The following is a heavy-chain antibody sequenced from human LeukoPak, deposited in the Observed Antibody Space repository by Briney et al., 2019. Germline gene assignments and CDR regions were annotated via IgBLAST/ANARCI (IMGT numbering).Heavy chain of an antibody. CDR1: GGSFSGYY. J-gene: IGHJ2*01. Sequence: SETLSLTCAVYGGSFSGYYWSWIRQPPGKGREWIGEISQSGSTNYNPSLKSRVTISVDTSKNQFSLRLSSVTAADTAVYYCARGDIAVAGYRWYFDLWGRGTLVTVSS. D-gene: IGHD6-19*01. CDR3: ARGDIAVAGYRWYFDL. V-gene: IGHV4-34*01. CDR2: ISQSGST.